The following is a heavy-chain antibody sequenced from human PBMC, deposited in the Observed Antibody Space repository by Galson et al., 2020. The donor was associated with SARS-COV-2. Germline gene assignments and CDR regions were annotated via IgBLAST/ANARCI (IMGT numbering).Heavy chain of an antibody. CDR2: IYYSGST. D-gene: IGHD2-15*01. CDR3: ARHSGGWGPSVDY. J-gene: IGHJ4*02. V-gene: IGHV4-31*03. CDR1: GVSISSGGNY. Sequence: SKTLSLTCTVSGVSISSGGNYWSWIRQHPGKGLEWIGYIYYSGSTYYNPTLKSRVTISVDTTKNQFHLKLSSVTAADTAVYFCARHSGGWGPSVDYWGQGALVTVSP.